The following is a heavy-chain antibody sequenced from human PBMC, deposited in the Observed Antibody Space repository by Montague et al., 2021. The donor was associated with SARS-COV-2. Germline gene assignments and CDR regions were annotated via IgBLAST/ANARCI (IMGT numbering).Heavy chain of an antibody. D-gene: IGHD3-22*01. CDR3: ARPGRDRSAWNPWDWFAP. J-gene: IGHJ5*02. CDR1: GGSITGSSYY. Sequence: SETLSLTCTVSGGSITGSSYYWAWVRRSPGKGLEWLGSIFYSGSTYDNPSLKSRVTMSLDTSKNQFSLNLTSMTAADTAVYYCARPGRDRSAWNPWDWFAPWGQGIPVTVSS. V-gene: IGHV4-39*07. CDR2: IFYSGST.